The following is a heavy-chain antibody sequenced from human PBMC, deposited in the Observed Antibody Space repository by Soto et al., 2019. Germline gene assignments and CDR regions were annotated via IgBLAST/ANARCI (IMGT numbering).Heavy chain of an antibody. V-gene: IGHV3-74*01. CDR2: VNSDGSDT. J-gene: IGHJ4*02. CDR3: ARDLHRGYFDY. CDR1: GFTFSSFW. D-gene: IGHD3-10*01. Sequence: GGSLRLSCAASGFTFSSFWMHWVRQAPGKGLVWVSRVNSDGSDTAYADSVKGRFTISRDNAKNTLYLQVNSLRAEDTAVYYCARDLHRGYFDYWGQGTLVTVS.